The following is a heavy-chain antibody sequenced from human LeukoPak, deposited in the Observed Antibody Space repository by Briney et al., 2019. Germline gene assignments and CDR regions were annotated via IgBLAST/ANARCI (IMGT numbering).Heavy chain of an antibody. D-gene: IGHD3-9*01. CDR3: AKDHEGYYDILTGYRYPYWYFDL. CDR1: GFTFDDYA. J-gene: IGHJ2*01. V-gene: IGHV3-9*01. CDR2: ISWNSGSI. Sequence: GRSLRLSCAASGFTFDDYAMHWVRQAPGKGLEWVSGISWNSGSIGYADSVKGRFTISRDNAKNSLYLQMNSLRAEDTALYYCAKDHEGYYDILTGYRYPYWYFDLWGRGTLVTVSS.